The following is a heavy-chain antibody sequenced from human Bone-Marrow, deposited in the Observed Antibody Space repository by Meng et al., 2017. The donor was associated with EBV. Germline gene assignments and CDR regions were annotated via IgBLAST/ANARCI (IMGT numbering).Heavy chain of an antibody. CDR1: GFTFSNYY. CDR2: ISSSGSTI. V-gene: IGHV3-11*01. CDR3: ATTDPLRFDY. Sequence: QVQLVESGGGLVKPGWSLSLSCAALGFTFSNYYMSGIRQAQGKGLEWVSYISSSGSTIYYADSVKGRFTISRDNAKNSLYLQMNSLRAEDTAVYYCATTDPLRFDYWGQGTLVTVSS. J-gene: IGHJ4*02.